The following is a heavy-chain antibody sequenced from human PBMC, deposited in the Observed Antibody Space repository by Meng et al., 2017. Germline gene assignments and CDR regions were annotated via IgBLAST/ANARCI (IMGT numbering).Heavy chain of an antibody. CDR2: IIPIFGTA. CDR3: AREGPCGGDCSGFDY. Sequence: QGQLVRSGGEVKKPGSSVKVSCKASGGTFSSYAISWVRQAPGLGLEWMGGIIPIFGTANYAQKFQGRVTITADESTSTAYMELSRLRSEDTAVYYCAREGPCGGDCSGFDYWGQGTLVTVSS. V-gene: IGHV1-69*01. J-gene: IGHJ4*02. CDR1: GGTFSSYA. D-gene: IGHD2-21*02.